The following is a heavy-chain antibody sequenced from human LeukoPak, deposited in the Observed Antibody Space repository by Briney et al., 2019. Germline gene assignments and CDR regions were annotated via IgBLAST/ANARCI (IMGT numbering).Heavy chain of an antibody. CDR3: ARDGQRNYFYGMDV. D-gene: IGHD5-24*01. CDR1: GFTFSSYA. V-gene: IGHV3-30-3*01. CDR2: ISYDGSNK. Sequence: GGSLRLSCAASGFTFSSYAMHWVRQAPGKGLEWVAVISYDGSNKYYADSVKGRFTISRDNSKNTLYLQMNSLRAEDTAVYFCARDGQRNYFYGMDVWGQGTTVTVSS. J-gene: IGHJ6*02.